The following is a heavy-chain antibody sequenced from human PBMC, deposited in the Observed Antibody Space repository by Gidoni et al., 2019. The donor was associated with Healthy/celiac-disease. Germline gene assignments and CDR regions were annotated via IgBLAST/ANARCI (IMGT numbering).Heavy chain of an antibody. J-gene: IGHJ5*02. CDR2: IYYSGST. CDR3: ARVRQLLYDWFDP. Sequence: IRQPSGKGLEWIGYIYYSGSTNYNPSLKSRVTISVDTSKNQFSLKLSSVTAADTAVYYCARVRQLLYDWFDPWGQGTLVTVSS. D-gene: IGHD2-2*02. V-gene: IGHV4-59*01.